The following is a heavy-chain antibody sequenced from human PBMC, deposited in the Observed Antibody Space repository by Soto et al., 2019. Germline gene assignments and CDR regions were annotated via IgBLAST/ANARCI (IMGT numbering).Heavy chain of an antibody. CDR2: ISAYNGNT. Sequence: ASVKVSCKASGYTFASYAISWMRQAPGQGLEWMGWISAYNGNTNYAQKLQGRVTMTTDTSTSTAYMELRSLRTDDTAVYYCSRDPPPPDYWGKGTQVTVS. CDR1: GYTFASYA. J-gene: IGHJ4*02. V-gene: IGHV1-18*01. CDR3: SRDPPPPDY.